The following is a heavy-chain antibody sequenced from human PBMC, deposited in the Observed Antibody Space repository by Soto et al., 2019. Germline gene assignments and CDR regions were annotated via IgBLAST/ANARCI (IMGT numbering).Heavy chain of an antibody. D-gene: IGHD1-26*01. CDR3: ARGGPSGSYPFDY. CDR1: GYTFTSYA. J-gene: IGHJ4*02. Sequence: ASVKVSCKASGYTFTSYAMHWVRQAPGQRLEWMGWINAGNGNTKCSQRFQGRVTITRDTSASTAYMELSSLRSEDTAVYYCARGGPSGSYPFDYWGQGTLVTVSS. V-gene: IGHV1-3*01. CDR2: INAGNGNT.